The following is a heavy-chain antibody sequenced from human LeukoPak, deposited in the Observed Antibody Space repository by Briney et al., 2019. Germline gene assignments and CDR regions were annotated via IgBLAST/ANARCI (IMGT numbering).Heavy chain of an antibody. CDR1: GGSFSDYY. D-gene: IGHD6-13*01. CDR2: INHSGIT. V-gene: IGHV4-34*01. Sequence: SETLSLTCAVYGGSFSDYYWSWIRQPPGKGLEYIGEINHSGITNYNPSLKSRVSISVDTSKNQFSLNLSSVTAADTAVYYCARVQYSSSWGPQGLGFYYYYYMDVWGKGTTVTVSS. J-gene: IGHJ6*03. CDR3: ARVQYSSSWGPQGLGFYYYYYMDV.